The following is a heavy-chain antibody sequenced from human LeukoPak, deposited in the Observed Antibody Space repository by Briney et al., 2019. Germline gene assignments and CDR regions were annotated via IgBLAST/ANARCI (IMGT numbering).Heavy chain of an antibody. J-gene: IGHJ4*02. D-gene: IGHD5-12*01. CDR3: ASSGSTSSSTTQEY. V-gene: IGHV1-69*13. CDR1: GYTFTSYA. Sequence: ASVKVSCKASGYTFTSYAMHWVRQAPGQGLEWMGGIIPIFGTANYAQKFQGRVTITADESTSTAYMELSSLRSEDTAVYYCASSGSTSSSTTQEYWGQGTLVTVSS. CDR2: IIPIFGTA.